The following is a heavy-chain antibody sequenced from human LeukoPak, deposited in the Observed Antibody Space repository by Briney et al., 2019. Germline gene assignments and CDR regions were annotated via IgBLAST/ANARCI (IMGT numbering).Heavy chain of an antibody. D-gene: IGHD3-3*01. CDR3: ARDGRLRITIFGQNYYMDV. Sequence: GRSLRLSCAASGFTFSSYGMHWVRQAPGKGLEWVAVIWYDGSNKYYADSVKGRFTISRDNSKNTLYLQMNSLRAEDTAVYYCARDGRLRITIFGQNYYMDVWGKGTTVTVSS. V-gene: IGHV3-33*01. J-gene: IGHJ6*03. CDR1: GFTFSSYG. CDR2: IWYDGSNK.